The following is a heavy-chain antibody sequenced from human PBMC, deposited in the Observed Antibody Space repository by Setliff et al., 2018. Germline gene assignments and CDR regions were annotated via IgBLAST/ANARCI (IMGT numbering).Heavy chain of an antibody. V-gene: IGHV2-5*02. Sequence: SGPTLVNPTQTLTLTCTFSGFSLSTSGVGVGWIRQPPGKALEWLALIYWDDDKRYSPSLKSRLTITKDTSKNQVVLTMTNMDPVDTATYYRAHVVYPLRYFDWLLFRGYFDYWGQGTLVTVS. CDR3: AHVVYPLRYFDWLLFRGYFDY. D-gene: IGHD3-9*01. CDR1: GFSLSTSGVG. CDR2: IYWDDDK. J-gene: IGHJ4*02.